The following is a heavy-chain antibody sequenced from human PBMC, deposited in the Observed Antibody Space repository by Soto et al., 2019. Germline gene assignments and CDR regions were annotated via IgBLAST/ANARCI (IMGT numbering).Heavy chain of an antibody. D-gene: IGHD2-2*01. CDR3: ERDPMYCSSTSCSYNWFDP. CDR2: ISYDGSNK. CDR1: GFTFSSYA. J-gene: IGHJ5*02. V-gene: IGHV3-30-3*01. Sequence: QVQLVEYGGGVVQPGRSLRLSCAASGFTFSSYAMHWVRQAPGKGLEWVAVISYDGSNKYYADSVKGRFTISRDNSKNTLYLQMNRLRAEDTAVYYCERDPMYCSSTSCSYNWFDPWGQGTLVTVSS.